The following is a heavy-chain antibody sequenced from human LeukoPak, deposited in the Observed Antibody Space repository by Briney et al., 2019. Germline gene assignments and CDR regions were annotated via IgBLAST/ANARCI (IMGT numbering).Heavy chain of an antibody. CDR3: ARGRRGSKTFDY. CDR2: IIPIFGTA. Sequence: SVKVSCKASGGTFSSYAISWVRQAPGQGLEWMGGIIPIFGTANYAQKFQGRVTITAGESTSTAYMELSSLRSEDTAVYYCARGRRGSKTFDYWGQGTLVTVSS. CDR1: GGTFSSYA. V-gene: IGHV1-69*13. J-gene: IGHJ4*02. D-gene: IGHD3-16*01.